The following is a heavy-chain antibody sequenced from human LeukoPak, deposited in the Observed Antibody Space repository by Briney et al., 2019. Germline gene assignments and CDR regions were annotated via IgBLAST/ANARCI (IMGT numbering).Heavy chain of an antibody. CDR3: AKDGAGVVVPAAIFFDY. D-gene: IGHD2-2*01. J-gene: IGHJ4*02. CDR2: ISSSSSYI. V-gene: IGHV3-21*04. Sequence: GGSLRLSCAASGFTFSTYSMNWVRQAPGKGLEWVSAISSSSSYIYYADSVKGRFTISRDNSKNTLYLQMNSLRAEDTAVYYCAKDGAGVVVPAAIFFDYWGQGTLVTVSS. CDR1: GFTFSTYS.